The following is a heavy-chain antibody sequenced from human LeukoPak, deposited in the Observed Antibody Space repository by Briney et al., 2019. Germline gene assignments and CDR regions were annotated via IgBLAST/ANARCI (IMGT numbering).Heavy chain of an antibody. D-gene: IGHD5-24*01. CDR3: ARVDGYNYY. CDR1: GGTFSSYA. CDR2: IILILGIA. V-gene: IGHV1-69*04. J-gene: IGHJ4*02. Sequence: GASVKVSCKASGGTFSSYAISWVRQAPGQGLEWMGRIILILGIANYAQKFQGRVTITADKSTSTAYMELRSLRSDDTAVYYCARVDGYNYYWGQGTLVTVSS.